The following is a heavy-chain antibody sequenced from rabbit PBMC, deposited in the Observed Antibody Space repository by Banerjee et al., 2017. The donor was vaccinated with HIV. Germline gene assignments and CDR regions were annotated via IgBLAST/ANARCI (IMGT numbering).Heavy chain of an antibody. CDR1: GIDFSRYYD. CDR2: IYTSDGDT. V-gene: IGHV1S45*01. CDR3: ARNYVNAFDP. Sequence: QQQLEESGGGLVKPGGTLTLTCKASGIDFSRYYDMCWVRQAPGKGLEWIGCIYTSDGDTDYANWPKGRFTIYKASSTTVTLKMTSLTAADTATYFCARNYVNAFDPWGPGTLVTVS. D-gene: IGHD1-1*01. J-gene: IGHJ2*01.